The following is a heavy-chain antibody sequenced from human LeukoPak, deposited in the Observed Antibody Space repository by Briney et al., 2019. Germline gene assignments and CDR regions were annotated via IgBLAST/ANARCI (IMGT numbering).Heavy chain of an antibody. CDR2: ISSDGQIT. Sequence: GGSLRLSCVASGFTFGEYWMHWARQPLGKGPVAISRISSDGQITFYADSVKGRFTISRDNAKNSLYLQMNSLRAEDTAVYYCARDLTVTTFADAFDIWGQGTMVTVSS. CDR3: ARDLTVTTFADAFDI. D-gene: IGHD4-17*01. CDR1: GFTFGEYW. V-gene: IGHV3-74*01. J-gene: IGHJ3*02.